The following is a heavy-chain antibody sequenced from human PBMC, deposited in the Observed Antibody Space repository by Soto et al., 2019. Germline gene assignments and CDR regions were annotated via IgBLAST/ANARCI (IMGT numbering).Heavy chain of an antibody. J-gene: IGHJ5*02. Sequence: SVKVSCKASGGTFSSYAISWVRQAPGQGLEWMGGIIPIFGTANYAQKFQGRVTITADESMSTAYMELSSLRSEDTAVYYCASNIHTYNTHLDNWFDPWGQGTLVTVSS. CDR2: IIPIFGTA. D-gene: IGHD1-1*01. V-gene: IGHV1-69*13. CDR1: GGTFSSYA. CDR3: ASNIHTYNTHLDNWFDP.